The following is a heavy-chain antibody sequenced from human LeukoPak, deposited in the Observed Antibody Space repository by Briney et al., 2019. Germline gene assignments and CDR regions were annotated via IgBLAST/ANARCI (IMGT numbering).Heavy chain of an antibody. CDR3: TRDRYSVGDI. D-gene: IGHD3-16*02. CDR2: ISPDGSGT. V-gene: IGHV3-74*01. CDR1: GFTFSSYA. J-gene: IGHJ3*02. Sequence: PGGSLRLPCAASGFTFSSYAMSWVRQAPGKGLVWVSRISPDGSGTTYADSVKGRFTSSRDNAKNTLYLQMNSLSVEDTALYYCTRDRYSVGDIWGQGTLVTVSS.